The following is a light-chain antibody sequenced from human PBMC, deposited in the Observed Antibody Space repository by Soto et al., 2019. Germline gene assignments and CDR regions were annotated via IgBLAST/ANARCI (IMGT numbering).Light chain of an antibody. CDR1: QSISRY. CDR3: QQSASTPRT. Sequence: EIQMTQYPSSLSASVGDTVTITCRASQSISRYLSWYQQRPGKAPELLIYAAYNLQSGVPSRFSGSGSVTDFTLTISDLQPEDFATYYCQQSASTPRTFGHGTKVDIK. CDR2: AAY. V-gene: IGKV1-39*01. J-gene: IGKJ1*01.